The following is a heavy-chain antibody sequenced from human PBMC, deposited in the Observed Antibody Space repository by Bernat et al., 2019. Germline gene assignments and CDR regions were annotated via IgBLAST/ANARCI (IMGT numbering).Heavy chain of an antibody. CDR1: GDSISSSTYY. Sequence: QLQLQESGPGLVKPSETLSLTCTVSGDSISSSTYYWGWIRQPPGKGLEWGGIVSNSESTYYNPSLKSRVTISVDTSKNQFPLKLNSVTAADTAVFYCARQRSGSYYMDAFDIWGQGTMVTVSS. CDR2: VSNSEST. V-gene: IGHV4-39*01. D-gene: IGHD3-10*01. J-gene: IGHJ3*02. CDR3: ARQRSGSYYMDAFDI.